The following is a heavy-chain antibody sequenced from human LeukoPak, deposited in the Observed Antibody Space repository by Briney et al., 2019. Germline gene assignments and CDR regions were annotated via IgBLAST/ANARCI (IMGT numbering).Heavy chain of an antibody. D-gene: IGHD2-2*03. CDR3: ARGGGGHGYCSSTCCSLDY. J-gene: IGHJ4*02. V-gene: IGHV3-64*01. CDR1: GFTFSRYA. Sequence: PGGSLRLSCAASGFTFSRYAMHWVRQAPGKGLEYVSAISSNGGSTYYANSVKGRFTISRDNSKNTLYLQMGSLRAEDMAVYYCARGGGGHGYCSSTCCSLDYWGQGTLVTVSS. CDR2: ISSNGGST.